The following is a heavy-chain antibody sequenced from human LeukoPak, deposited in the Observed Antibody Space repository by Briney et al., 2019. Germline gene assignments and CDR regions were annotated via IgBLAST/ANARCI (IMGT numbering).Heavy chain of an antibody. J-gene: IGHJ4*02. Sequence: PGGSLRLSCVASGFTFNNYAMYWVRQAPGKGLEWVSGIFGSGGSAHYADSVKGRFTISRDNSKNTVYLQINSLRVEDTAVYYCGKTTTGYSSGRYPGRPVDYWGQGSLVTVSS. CDR1: GFTFNNYA. D-gene: IGHD6-19*01. CDR3: GKTTTGYSSGRYPGRPVDY. CDR2: IFGSGGSA. V-gene: IGHV3-23*01.